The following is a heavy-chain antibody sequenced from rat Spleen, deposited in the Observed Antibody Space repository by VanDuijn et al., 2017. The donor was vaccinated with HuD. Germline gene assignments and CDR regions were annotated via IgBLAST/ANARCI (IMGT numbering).Heavy chain of an antibody. CDR2: IIYDGGRT. D-gene: IGHD5-1*01. CDR1: GFTFSDYN. V-gene: IGHV5S10*01. CDR3: ATQGELGYFDF. Sequence: EVQLVESGGGLVQSGRSLKFSCAASGFTFSDYNMAWVRQAPRKGLEWVATIIYDGGRTYYRDSVKGRFTISRDNVKSTLYLQMDSLRSEDTATYYCATQGELGYFDFWGPGTMVTVSS. J-gene: IGHJ1*01.